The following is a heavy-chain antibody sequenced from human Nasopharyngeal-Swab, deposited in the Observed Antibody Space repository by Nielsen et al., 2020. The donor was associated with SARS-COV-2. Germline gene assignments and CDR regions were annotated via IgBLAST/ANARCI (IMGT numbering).Heavy chain of an antibody. CDR2: INHSGST. Sequence: SETLSLTCAVYGGSFSGYYWSWIRQPQGKGLEWIGEINHSGSTNYNPSLKSRVTISVDTSKNQFSLKLSSVTAADTAVYYCARLPLDRWGYCSSTSCYEDAFDIWGQGTMVTVSS. CDR3: ARLPLDRWGYCSSTSCYEDAFDI. CDR1: GGSFSGYY. D-gene: IGHD2-2*01. J-gene: IGHJ3*02. V-gene: IGHV4-34*01.